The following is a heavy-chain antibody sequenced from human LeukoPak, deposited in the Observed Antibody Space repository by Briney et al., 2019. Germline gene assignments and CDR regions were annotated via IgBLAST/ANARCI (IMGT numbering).Heavy chain of an antibody. J-gene: IGHJ6*02. CDR2: INPNSGGT. CDR1: GYTFTAYY. V-gene: IGHV1-2*02. D-gene: IGHD3-3*01. Sequence: ASVKVSCKASGYTFTAYYMHWVRQAPGQGLEWMGWINPNSGGTNYAQKFQGRVTMTRDMSISTAYMELSRLRSDDTAVYYCASNPSITIFGVVTHSYYGMDVWGQGTTVTVSS. CDR3: ASNPSITIFGVVTHSYYGMDV.